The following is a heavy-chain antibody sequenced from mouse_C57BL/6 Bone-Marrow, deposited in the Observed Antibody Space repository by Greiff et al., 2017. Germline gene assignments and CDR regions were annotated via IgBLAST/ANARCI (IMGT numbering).Heavy chain of an antibody. Sequence: QVQLQQPGAELVRPGTSVKLSCKASGYTFTSYWMHWVKQRPGQGLEWIGVIDPSDSYTNYNQKFKGKATLTVDTSSSTAYMQLGSLTSEDSAVYYWARGYYSNPFAYWGQGTLVTVSA. J-gene: IGHJ3*01. V-gene: IGHV1-59*01. CDR1: GYTFTSYW. D-gene: IGHD2-5*01. CDR2: IDPSDSYT. CDR3: ARGYYSNPFAY.